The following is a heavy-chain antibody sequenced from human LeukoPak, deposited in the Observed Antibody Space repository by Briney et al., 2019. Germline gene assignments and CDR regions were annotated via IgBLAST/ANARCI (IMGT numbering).Heavy chain of an antibody. Sequence: SVKVSCKASGGTFSSYAISWVRQAPGQGLEWMGGIIPIFGTANYAQKFQGRVTITTDESTNTAYMELSSLRSEDTAVYYCASGRDGYLDAFDIWCQGTMVTVSS. V-gene: IGHV1-69*05. CDR1: GGTFSSYA. D-gene: IGHD5-24*01. CDR3: ASGRDGYLDAFDI. CDR2: IIPIFGTA. J-gene: IGHJ3*02.